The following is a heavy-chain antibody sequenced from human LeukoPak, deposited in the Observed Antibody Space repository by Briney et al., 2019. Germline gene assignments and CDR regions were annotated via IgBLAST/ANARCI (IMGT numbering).Heavy chain of an antibody. J-gene: IGHJ4*02. CDR3: ARVTTGFVWYLDY. D-gene: IGHD1-1*01. Sequence: PSETLSLTCAVYGGSFSGYYWSWIRQPPGKGLEWIGEINHSGSTNYNPSLKSRVTISVDTSKNQFSLKLSSVTAADTAVYCCARVTTGFVWYLDYWGQGTLVTVSS. V-gene: IGHV4-34*01. CDR2: INHSGST. CDR1: GGSFSGYY.